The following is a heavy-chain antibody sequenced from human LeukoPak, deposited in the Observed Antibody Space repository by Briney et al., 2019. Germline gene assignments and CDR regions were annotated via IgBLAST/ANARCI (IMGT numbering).Heavy chain of an antibody. CDR3: AILDYYGSGVAFDY. CDR1: GFTFSSYG. V-gene: IGHV3-48*03. D-gene: IGHD3-10*01. CDR2: ISSSGSTI. Sequence: GGSLRLSCAASGFTFSSYGMNWVRQAPGKGLEWVSYISSSGSTIYYADSVKGRFTISRDNAKNSLYLQMNSLRAEDTAVYYCAILDYYGSGVAFDYWGQGTLVTVSS. J-gene: IGHJ4*02.